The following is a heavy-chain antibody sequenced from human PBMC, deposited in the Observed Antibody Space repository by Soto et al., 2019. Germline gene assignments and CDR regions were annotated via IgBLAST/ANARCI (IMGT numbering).Heavy chain of an antibody. J-gene: IGHJ6*02. CDR1: GGSFSGYY. V-gene: IGHV4-34*01. CDR2: INHSGST. CDR3: ARGSQGSGSTSTYYYYYYGMDV. D-gene: IGHD1-26*01. Sequence: ASETLSLTCAVYGGSFSGYYWSWIRQPPGKGLEWIGEINHSGSTNYNPSLKSPATISVDTSKNQFSLKLSSVTAADTAVYYCARGSQGSGSTSTYYYYYYGMDVWGQGTTVTVSS.